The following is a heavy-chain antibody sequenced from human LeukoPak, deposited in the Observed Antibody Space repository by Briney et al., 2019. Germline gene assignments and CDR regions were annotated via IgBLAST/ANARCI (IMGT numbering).Heavy chain of an antibody. CDR1: GYSISSGYY. J-gene: IGHJ4*02. D-gene: IGHD3-10*01. V-gene: IGHV4-38-2*02. Sequence: SETLSLTCTVSGYSISSGYYWGWIRQPPGKGLEWIGGIYYSGSTYYNPSLKSRVTISVDTSKNQFSLKLSSVTAADTAVYYCARGPLGGSGSYAFDYWGQGTLVTVSS. CDR3: ARGPLGGSGSYAFDY. CDR2: IYYSGST.